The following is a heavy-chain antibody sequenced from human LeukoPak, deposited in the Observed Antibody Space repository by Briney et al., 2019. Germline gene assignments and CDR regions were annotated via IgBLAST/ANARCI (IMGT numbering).Heavy chain of an antibody. D-gene: IGHD3-22*01. V-gene: IGHV3-20*04. CDR1: GFTFDDYG. J-gene: IGHJ3*02. CDR3: ASYVTLIVTFIGDAFDI. CDR2: IDLNGDNT. Sequence: GGSLRLSCAASGFTFDDYGMSWVRQAPGKGLELVATIDLNGDNTAYADSVKGRFTISRDNAKNSLYLQMNSLRAEDTALYYCASYVTLIVTFIGDAFDIWGQGTMVTVSS.